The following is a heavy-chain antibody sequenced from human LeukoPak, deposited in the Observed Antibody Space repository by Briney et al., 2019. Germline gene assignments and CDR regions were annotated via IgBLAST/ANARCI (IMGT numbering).Heavy chain of an antibody. CDR1: GYTFTGYY. V-gene: IGHV1-2*02. J-gene: IGHJ6*02. Sequence: ASVKVSCKASGYTFTGYYMHWVRQAPGQGLEWMGWINPNSGGTNYAQKFQGRVTMTRDTSISTAYMELSRLRSDDTAVYYCARVIGIAVAGTGGMDVWGQGTTVTVSS. D-gene: IGHD6-19*01. CDR3: ARVIGIAVAGTGGMDV. CDR2: INPNSGGT.